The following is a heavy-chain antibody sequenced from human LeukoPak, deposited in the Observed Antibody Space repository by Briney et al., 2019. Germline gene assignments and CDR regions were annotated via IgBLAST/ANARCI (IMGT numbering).Heavy chain of an antibody. Sequence: KASETLSLTCAVYGGSFSGYYWSWIRQPPGKGLEWIGEINHSGSTNYNPSLKSRVTISVDTSKNQFSLKLSSVTAADTAVYYWARSGTGGGYWGQGTLVTVSS. D-gene: IGHD3-10*01. CDR1: GGSFSGYY. V-gene: IGHV4-34*01. J-gene: IGHJ4*02. CDR3: ARSGTGGGY. CDR2: INHSGST.